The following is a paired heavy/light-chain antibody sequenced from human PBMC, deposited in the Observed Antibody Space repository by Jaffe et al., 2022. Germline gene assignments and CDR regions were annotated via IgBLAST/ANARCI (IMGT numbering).Heavy chain of an antibody. V-gene: IGHV1-18*01. D-gene: IGHD3-16*02. CDR2: INTYNGNT. Sequence: QVQLVQSGAEVKKPGASMKVSCKASGYTFTNYGLSWVRQAPGQGLEWMGWINTYNGNTNYAQKLQDRVTMTTDTSTNTAYMELRSLRSDDAAVYYCARDALMITFRGVIVPFEYWGQGTLVTVSS. J-gene: IGHJ4*02. CDR1: GYTFTNYG. CDR3: ARDALMITFRGVIVPFEY.
Light chain of an antibody. J-gene: IGLJ2*01. CDR1: SSDVGGYKS. V-gene: IGLV2-11*01. CDR2: DVS. Sequence: QSALTQPRSVSGSPGQSVTISCTGTSSDVGGYKSVSWYQQHPGKAPKLIIFDVSKRPSGVPDRFSGSKSGNTASLTISGLQAEDEADYYCCSYAGSPHVVFGGGTKLTVL. CDR3: CSYAGSPHVV.